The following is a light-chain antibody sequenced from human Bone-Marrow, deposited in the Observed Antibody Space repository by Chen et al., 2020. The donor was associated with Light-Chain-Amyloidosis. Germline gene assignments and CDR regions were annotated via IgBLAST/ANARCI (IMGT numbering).Light chain of an antibody. Sequence: DLQVTPSPSPLSASVGDRVTITCRASQSISSYLNWYQQKPGKAPKLLIYAASSLQSGVPSRFSGSGSGTDFTLTISSLQPEDFATYYCQQSYSTPQTFGQGTKLEIK. V-gene: IGKV1-39*01. J-gene: IGKJ2*01. CDR3: QQSYSTPQT. CDR2: AAS. CDR1: QSISSY.